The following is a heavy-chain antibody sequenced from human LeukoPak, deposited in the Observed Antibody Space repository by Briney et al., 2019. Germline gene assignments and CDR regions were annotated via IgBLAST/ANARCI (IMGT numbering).Heavy chain of an antibody. CDR3: ARGPWRHTLRLNAFDI. CDR1: GGSFSGYY. Sequence: SETLSLTCAVYGGSFSGYYWSWIRQPPGKGLEWIGEINHSGSTNYNPSLKSRVTISVDTSKNQFSLKLSSVTAADMAVYYCARGPWRHTLRLNAFDIWGQGTMVTVSS. V-gene: IGHV4-34*01. CDR2: INHSGST. J-gene: IGHJ3*02. D-gene: IGHD5/OR15-5a*01.